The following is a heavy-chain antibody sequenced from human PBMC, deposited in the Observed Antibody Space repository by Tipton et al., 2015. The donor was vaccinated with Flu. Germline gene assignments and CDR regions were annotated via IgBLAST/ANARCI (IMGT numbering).Heavy chain of an antibody. CDR2: IYYSGST. Sequence: TLSLTCTVSGGSISSYYWSWIRQPPGKGLEWIGYIYYSGSTNYNPSLKSRVTISVDTSKNQFSLKLSSVTAADTAVYYCARSPKFKSSPFDYWGQGTLVTVSS. J-gene: IGHJ4*02. V-gene: IGHV4-59*08. CDR3: ARSPKFKSSPFDY. CDR1: GGSISSYY.